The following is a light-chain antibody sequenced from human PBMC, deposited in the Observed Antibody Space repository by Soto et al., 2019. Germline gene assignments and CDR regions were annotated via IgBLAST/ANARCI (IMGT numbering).Light chain of an antibody. V-gene: IGLV2-14*01. Sequence: QSALTQPASVSGSPGQSITLSCTGTSSDIGGYDYVSWYQRHPGKAPKLIIYDVNNRPSGFSNRFSGSKSGNTASLTISGLQAEDEADYYCTSYASGSSHVVFGGGTQLTVL. CDR1: SSDIGGYDY. CDR3: TSYASGSSHVV. J-gene: IGLJ2*01. CDR2: DVN.